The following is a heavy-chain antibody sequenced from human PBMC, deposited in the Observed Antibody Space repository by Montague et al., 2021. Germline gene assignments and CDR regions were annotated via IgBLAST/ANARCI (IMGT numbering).Heavy chain of an antibody. Sequence: SLRLSCAASGFNFGFYSMHWVRQAPGKGLVWVSHIDTDGRSTTYADSVAGRFTISRDNANNSLYLQMNSLRAEDTAVYYCAREIPGGSYAMDVWGRGTTVTVSS. CDR3: AREIPGGSYAMDV. CDR1: GFNFGFYS. CDR2: IDTDGRST. J-gene: IGHJ6*02. V-gene: IGHV3-74*03. D-gene: IGHD3-16*01.